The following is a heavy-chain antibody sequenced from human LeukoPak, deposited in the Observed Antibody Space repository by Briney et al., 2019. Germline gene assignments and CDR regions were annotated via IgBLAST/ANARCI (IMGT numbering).Heavy chain of an antibody. J-gene: IGHJ3*02. CDR1: GFTFSDFY. Sequence: GGSLRLSCAASGFTFSDFYMSWIRQAPGKGLEWVSYISSSGSTIYYADSVKGRFTISRDDAKNSLYLQMNSLRAEDTAVYYCAREGRSHDAFDIWGQGTMDTVSS. CDR3: AREGRSHDAFDI. CDR2: ISSSGSTI. V-gene: IGHV3-11*04.